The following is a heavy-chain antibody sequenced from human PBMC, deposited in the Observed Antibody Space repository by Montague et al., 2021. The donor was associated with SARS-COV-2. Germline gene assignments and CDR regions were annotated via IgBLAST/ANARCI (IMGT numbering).Heavy chain of an antibody. V-gene: IGHV4-39*01. CDR1: GGSISSPDYY. D-gene: IGHD2-8*01. CDR3: ARQLPSYCATNKCYPYYFDG. Sequence: SETLSLTCTVSGGSISSPDYYWGWLRQSPGKGWNCIGRISCTARTNSTPTPRIPVSFPMDTTKNHFSLSLSSVTVADTAVYFCARQLPSYCATNKCYPYYFDGWGQGALVTVSS. J-gene: IGHJ4*02. CDR2: ISCTART.